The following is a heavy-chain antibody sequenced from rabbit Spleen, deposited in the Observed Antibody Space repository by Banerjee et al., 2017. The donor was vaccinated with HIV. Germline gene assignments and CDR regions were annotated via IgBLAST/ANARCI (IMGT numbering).Heavy chain of an antibody. CDR2: IAGGSSAFT. V-gene: IGHV1S40*01. CDR3: ARGSATMTMVITGYYLSL. Sequence: QSLEESGGDLVKPGGTLTLTCTASGFSFSSSDYMCWVRQAPGKGLEWISCIAGGSSAFTYSATWAKGRFTISKTSSTTVTLQMTSLTVADTATYFCARGSATMTMVITGYYLSLWGPGTLVTVS. J-gene: IGHJ6*01. D-gene: IGHD2-1*01. CDR1: GFSFSSSDY.